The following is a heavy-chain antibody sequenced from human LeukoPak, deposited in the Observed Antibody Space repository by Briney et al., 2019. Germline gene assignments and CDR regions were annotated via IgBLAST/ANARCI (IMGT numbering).Heavy chain of an antibody. V-gene: IGHV1-2*02. CDR3: ARGDYDFWSGPPLFDP. J-gene: IGHJ5*02. Sequence: GASVKVSCKASGSTFTGNYMHWVRQAPGQGLEWLGWINPNSGGTNYAQKFQGRVTMTRDTSIITAYMELSRLRSDDTAVYYCARGDYDFWSGPPLFDPWGQGTLVTVSS. CDR2: INPNSGGT. CDR1: GSTFTGNY. D-gene: IGHD3-3*01.